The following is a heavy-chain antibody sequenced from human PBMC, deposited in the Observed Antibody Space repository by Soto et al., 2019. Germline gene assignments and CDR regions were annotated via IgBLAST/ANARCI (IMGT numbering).Heavy chain of an antibody. V-gene: IGHV3-30*03. J-gene: IGHJ6*02. CDR2: ISYDSTKT. D-gene: IGHD1-26*01. CDR3: ARTRSAWSDFHYYSLDV. CDR1: GFTFNSYG. Sequence: QVQLVESGGGVVQPGRSLRLSCAASGFTFNSYGMHWVRQGPGNGLEWVAFISYDSTKTDYADSVKGRFTISRDNSNSALYVQMNSLTGEETAVYYCARTRSAWSDFHYYSLDVWGQGTTVTVSS.